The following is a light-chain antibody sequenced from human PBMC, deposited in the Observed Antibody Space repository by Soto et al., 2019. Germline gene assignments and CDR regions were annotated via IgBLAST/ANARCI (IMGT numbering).Light chain of an antibody. J-gene: IGKJ1*01. Sequence: EIVLTPSPGTLSLSPGERATLSCRASQSVSSSYLAWYQQKPGQAPRLLIYGASSRATVIPDRFSGSGSGTDFTLTIRRLEPEDFAVYYCQQHGGSPPWTCGQGNTGVIK. V-gene: IGKV3-20*01. CDR2: GAS. CDR1: QSVSSSY. CDR3: QQHGGSPPWT.